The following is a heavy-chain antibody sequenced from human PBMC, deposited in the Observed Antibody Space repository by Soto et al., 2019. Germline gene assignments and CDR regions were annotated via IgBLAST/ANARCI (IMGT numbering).Heavy chain of an antibody. D-gene: IGHD2-15*01. J-gene: IGHJ5*02. V-gene: IGHV4-59*08. CDR3: ARRGRGGWFDP. CDR1: GGSISSYY. CDR2: IYYSGST. Sequence: QVQLQESGPGLVKPSETLSLTCTVSGGSISSYYWSWIRQPPGKGLEWIGYIYYSGSTNYNPSLRSRVTVAVDTSKNQCSRKLSSVTAAYTAGYYFARRGRGGWFDPWGQGTLVTVSS.